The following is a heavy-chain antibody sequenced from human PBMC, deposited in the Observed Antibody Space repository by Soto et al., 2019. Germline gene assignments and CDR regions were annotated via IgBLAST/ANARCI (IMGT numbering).Heavy chain of an antibody. CDR1: GGSISSSSYY. Sequence: SETLSLTCTVSGGSISSSSYYWGWIRQPPGKGLGWIGSIYYSGSTYYNPSLKSRVTISVDTSKNQFSLKLSSVTAADTAVYYCARLLTRGSGIYPRYYYYYYGMDVWGQGTTVTVSS. CDR2: IYYSGST. V-gene: IGHV4-39*01. D-gene: IGHD3-10*01. J-gene: IGHJ6*02. CDR3: ARLLTRGSGIYPRYYYYYYGMDV.